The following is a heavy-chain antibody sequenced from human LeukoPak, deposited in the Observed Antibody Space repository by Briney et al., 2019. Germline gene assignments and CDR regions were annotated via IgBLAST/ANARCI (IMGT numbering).Heavy chain of an antibody. Sequence: GGSLRLSCAASGFTVSSNYMSWVRQAPGKGLEWVSVIYSGGSTYYADSVKGRFTISRDNSKNTLYLQMNSLRAEDTAVYYCAREGPLEGAALDAFDIWGQGTMVTVSS. V-gene: IGHV3-53*01. J-gene: IGHJ3*02. CDR3: AREGPLEGAALDAFDI. CDR1: GFTVSSNY. D-gene: IGHD6-6*01. CDR2: IYSGGST.